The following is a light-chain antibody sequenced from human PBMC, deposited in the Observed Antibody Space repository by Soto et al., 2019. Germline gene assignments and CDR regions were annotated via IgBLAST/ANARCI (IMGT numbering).Light chain of an antibody. Sequence: QAVVTQSSSASASMGSSVKLTCTLSSGHSSYIIAWHQQQPGKAPRYLMKLEGSGSYNKGSGVPDRFSGSSSGADRYLTISGLQFEDEADYYCETWDSNTHTVFGGGTKVTVL. V-gene: IGLV4-60*02. CDR3: ETWDSNTHTV. J-gene: IGLJ3*02. CDR2: LEGSGSY. CDR1: SGHSSYI.